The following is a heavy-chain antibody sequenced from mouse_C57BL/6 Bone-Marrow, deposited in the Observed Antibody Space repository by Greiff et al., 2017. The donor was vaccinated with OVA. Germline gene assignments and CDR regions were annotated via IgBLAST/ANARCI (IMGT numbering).Heavy chain of an antibody. Sequence: EVQRVESGGDLVKPGGSLKLSCAASGFTFSSYGMSWVRQTPDKRLEWVATISSGGSYTYYPDSVKGRFTISRDNAKNTLYLQMSSLKSEDTAMYYCARPYSNPFAYWGQGTLVTVSA. J-gene: IGHJ3*01. D-gene: IGHD2-5*01. CDR1: GFTFSSYG. CDR3: ARPYSNPFAY. V-gene: IGHV5-6*01. CDR2: ISSGGSYT.